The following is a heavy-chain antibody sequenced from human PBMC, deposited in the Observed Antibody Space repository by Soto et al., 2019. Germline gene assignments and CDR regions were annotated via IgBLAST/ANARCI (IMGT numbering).Heavy chain of an antibody. V-gene: IGHV3-30*18. Sequence: QVQLVESGGGVVQPGRSLRLSCAASGFTFNNYGMHWARQAPGKGLEWVAAISNDGSDKYSADSVKGRLTISRDNSKNTVFLQMSSLRAEDTAVYYCAKDQARAASHGIDWGQGTMVTVSS. CDR2: ISNDGSDK. J-gene: IGHJ3*01. CDR1: GFTFNNYG. CDR3: AKDQARAASHGID. D-gene: IGHD6-13*01.